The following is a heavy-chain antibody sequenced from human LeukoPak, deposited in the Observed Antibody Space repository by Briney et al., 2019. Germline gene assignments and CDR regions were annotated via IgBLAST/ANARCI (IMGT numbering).Heavy chain of an antibody. CDR2: IIPILGIA. CDR3: ATDPGGAGYYYYGMDV. CDR1: GGTFSSYA. J-gene: IGHJ6*02. Sequence: GSSVKVSCKASGGTFSSYAISWVRQAPGQGLEWMGRIIPILGIANYAQKFQGRVTMTEDTSTDTAYMELSSLRSEDTAVYYCATDPGGAGYYYYGMDVWGQGTTVTVSS. D-gene: IGHD1-26*01. V-gene: IGHV1-69*04.